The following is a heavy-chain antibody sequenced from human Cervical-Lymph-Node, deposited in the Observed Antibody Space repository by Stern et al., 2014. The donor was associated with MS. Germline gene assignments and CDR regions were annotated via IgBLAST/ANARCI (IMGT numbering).Heavy chain of an antibody. V-gene: IGHV1-46*01. Sequence: QVQLVQSGAEVKKPGASVKVSCKASGYSFTSYYMHWVRQAPGQGLEWLGIINPSGGRTNYAQKCQDRVTMTRDTSTSTVYMEMSSLRSEDTALYYCARDGMTAATYYFDFWGQGTVVTVSS. CDR2: INPSGGRT. J-gene: IGHJ4*02. CDR3: ARDGMTAATYYFDF. CDR1: GYSFTSYY. D-gene: IGHD6-13*01.